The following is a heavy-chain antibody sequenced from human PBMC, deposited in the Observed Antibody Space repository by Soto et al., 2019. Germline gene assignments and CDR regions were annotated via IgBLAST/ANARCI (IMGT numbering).Heavy chain of an antibody. V-gene: IGHV4-34*01. CDR1: GGSFSGYY. Sequence: QVQLQQWGAGLLKPSETLSLTCAVYGGSFSGYYWSWIRQPPGKGLEWIGEINHSGSTNYNPSLKSRVTISVDTSKNQFSLKLSSVIAADTAVYYCARGDSTDGYYYYGMDVWGQGTTATVSS. CDR3: ARGDSTDGYYYYGMDV. D-gene: IGHD2-2*01. CDR2: INHSGST. J-gene: IGHJ6*02.